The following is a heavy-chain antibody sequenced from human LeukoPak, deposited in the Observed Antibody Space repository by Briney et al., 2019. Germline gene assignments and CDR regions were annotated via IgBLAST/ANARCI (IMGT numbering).Heavy chain of an antibody. D-gene: IGHD6-19*01. CDR2: INPNSGGT. J-gene: IGHJ4*02. Sequence: ASVKVSCKASGYTFTGNYIHWVRQAPGQGLEWMGWINPNSGGTNYAQKFQGRVTMSRDTSTRTAHMELSGLEAGDTAVYYCARSLSGWPSSSMSYWGQGTLVTVSS. CDR1: GYTFTGNY. V-gene: IGHV1-2*02. CDR3: ARSLSGWPSSSMSY.